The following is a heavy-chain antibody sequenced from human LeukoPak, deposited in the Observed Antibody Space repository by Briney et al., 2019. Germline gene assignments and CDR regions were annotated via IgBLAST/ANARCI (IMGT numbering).Heavy chain of an antibody. Sequence: RASVKVSCKASGYTFTIYGISWVRQAPGQGLEWMGWISAYNGDTNYAQKLQGRVTMTTDTSTSTAYMELRSLRSDDTAVYYCARDPVRAAAAGMVWFDPWGQGTLVTVSS. J-gene: IGHJ5*02. V-gene: IGHV1-18*01. CDR3: ARDPVRAAAAGMVWFDP. CDR2: ISAYNGDT. CDR1: GYTFTIYG. D-gene: IGHD6-13*01.